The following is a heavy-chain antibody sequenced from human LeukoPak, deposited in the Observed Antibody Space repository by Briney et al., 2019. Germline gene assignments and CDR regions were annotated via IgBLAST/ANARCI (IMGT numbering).Heavy chain of an antibody. CDR1: GGSISSGAYY. V-gene: IGHV4-61*08. D-gene: IGHD1-7*01. CDR2: IYYSGST. CDR3: ARGVEYNWNYNWFDP. Sequence: SETLSLTCTVSGGSISSGAYYWSWIRQPPGKGLEWIGYIYYSGSTNYNPSLKSRVTISVDTSKNQFSLKLSSVTAADTAVYYCARGVEYNWNYNWFDPWGQGTLVTVSS. J-gene: IGHJ5*02.